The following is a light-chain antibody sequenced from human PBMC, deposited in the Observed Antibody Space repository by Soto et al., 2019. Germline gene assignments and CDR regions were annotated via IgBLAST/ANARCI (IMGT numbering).Light chain of an antibody. Sequence: EIVMSQSPATLSVSPGERATLSCRASQSVSSNLAWYQQKPGQAPSLLIYDISARATGIPTRFSGSGSGTEFTLTISSLQSEDFAVYYCQQYNKWPRTFGQGTKVDIK. CDR1: QSVSSN. J-gene: IGKJ1*01. CDR3: QQYNKWPRT. CDR2: DIS. V-gene: IGKV3D-15*01.